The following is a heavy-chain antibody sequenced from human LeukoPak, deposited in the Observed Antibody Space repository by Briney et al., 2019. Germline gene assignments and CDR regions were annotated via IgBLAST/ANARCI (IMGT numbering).Heavy chain of an antibody. CDR3: AKITGPPPEY. D-gene: IGHD1-14*01. Sequence: GGSLRLSCAASGFTFSSYRMNWVRQAPGKGLEWVSVIGGIGVPTYFADSVKGRFTISRDNSKNTLYLQMNSLRAEDTAIYYCAKITGPPPEYWGQATLVTVSS. V-gene: IGHV3-23*01. J-gene: IGHJ4*02. CDR1: GFTFSSYR. CDR2: IGGIGVPT.